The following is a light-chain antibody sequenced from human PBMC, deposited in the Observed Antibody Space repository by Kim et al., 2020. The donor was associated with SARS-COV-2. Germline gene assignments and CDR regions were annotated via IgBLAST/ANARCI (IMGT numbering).Light chain of an antibody. CDR1: SGHSSYA. J-gene: IGLJ2*01. Sequence: QLVLTQSTSASASLGASVKLTCTLSSGHSSYAIAWHQQQPEKGPRYLMKLNSDGSHSKGDGIPDRFSGSSSGAERYLTISSLQSENEDDYYCQTWGTGIQVFGGGTQLTVL. CDR3: QTWGTGIQV. V-gene: IGLV4-69*01. CDR2: LNSDGSH.